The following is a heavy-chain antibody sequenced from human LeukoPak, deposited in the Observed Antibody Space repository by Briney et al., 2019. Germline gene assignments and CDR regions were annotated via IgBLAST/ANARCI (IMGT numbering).Heavy chain of an antibody. Sequence: ASVKVSCKASGYTFIDYYMHWVRQAPGQGLKWMGWINPNTGGTNYAQKFQGRVTMTRDTSISTAYLELSRLRSDDTAVYYCATSIPTNQFDYWGQGTLVTVSS. CDR2: INPNTGGT. V-gene: IGHV1-2*02. D-gene: IGHD3-3*01. CDR3: ATSIPTNQFDY. J-gene: IGHJ4*02. CDR1: GYTFIDYY.